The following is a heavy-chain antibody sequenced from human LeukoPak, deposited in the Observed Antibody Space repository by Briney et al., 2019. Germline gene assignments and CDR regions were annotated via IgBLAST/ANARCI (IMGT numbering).Heavy chain of an antibody. J-gene: IGHJ4*02. Sequence: PGGSLRLSCAASRFTVSTSYMTWVRQAPGKGLEWVSVIYSGGSTYYADSVKGRFTISRDNSKNTLYLQMNSLRAEDTAVYYCARGPNGYSVDFWGQGTLVTVSS. D-gene: IGHD1-1*01. CDR2: IYSGGST. CDR3: ARGPNGYSVDF. CDR1: RFTVSTSY. V-gene: IGHV3-66*01.